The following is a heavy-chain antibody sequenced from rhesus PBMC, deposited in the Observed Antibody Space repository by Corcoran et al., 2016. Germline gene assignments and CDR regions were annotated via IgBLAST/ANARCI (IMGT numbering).Heavy chain of an antibody. CDR3: ARGGVGMITHNYCYFDL. V-gene: IGHV4-73*01. J-gene: IGHJ2*01. CDR1: GGSISGYYY. Sequence: QVQLQPWGEGLVKPSETLSLTCAVYGGSISGYYYWSWIRQPPGKGLEWIGYIYGNSALPSYNPSLKNRVTIAKDTSKNRFSLKLTSVTAADTAWYYCARGGVGMITHNYCYFDLWGPGTPITISS. D-gene: IGHD3-9*01. CDR2: IYGNSALP.